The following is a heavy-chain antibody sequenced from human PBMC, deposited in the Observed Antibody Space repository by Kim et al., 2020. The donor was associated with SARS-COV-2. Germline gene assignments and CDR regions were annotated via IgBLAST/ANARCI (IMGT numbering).Heavy chain of an antibody. CDR2: IHYSGST. Sequence: SETLSPTCSVSGGSISRDYWSWIRQPPGKGLEWIGYIHYSGSTTYNPSLESRVAISIDTSKNQFSLNLRSVTAADTALYYCARDRGGLKHYMDVWGKGTAVTISS. CDR3: ARDRGGLKHYMDV. J-gene: IGHJ6*03. CDR1: GGSISRDY. V-gene: IGHV4-59*01. D-gene: IGHD3-10*01.